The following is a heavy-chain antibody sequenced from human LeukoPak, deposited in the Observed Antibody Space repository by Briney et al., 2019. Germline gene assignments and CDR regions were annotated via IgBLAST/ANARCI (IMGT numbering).Heavy chain of an antibody. V-gene: IGHV3-33*01. D-gene: IGHD3-10*01. CDR1: RFIFDTYA. Sequence: GVPLRLSCAASRFIFDTYAMHGPPDSTDQGLEWVALIWHDGSHKFYSISVRGQFTISRDNSQNTVYLQVNNLRPHDKAVYYCARESFGSGSYPDFWGEGTLVTVSS. CDR2: IWHDGSHK. J-gene: IGHJ4*02. CDR3: ARESFGSGSYPDF.